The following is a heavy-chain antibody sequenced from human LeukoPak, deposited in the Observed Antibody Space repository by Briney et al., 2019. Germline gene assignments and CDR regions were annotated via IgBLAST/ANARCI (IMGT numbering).Heavy chain of an antibody. J-gene: IGHJ6*03. Sequence: GGSLRLSCAASGFTFTNYAMSWVRQAPGKGLEWVSTISGSGGSTYYADSVKGRFTISRDNSKNTLYLQMNSLRAEDTAVYYCAKSLQGAYYYYQMDVWGKGTTVTVSS. CDR2: ISGSGGST. D-gene: IGHD5-24*01. CDR3: AKSLQGAYYYYQMDV. CDR1: GFTFTNYA. V-gene: IGHV3-23*01.